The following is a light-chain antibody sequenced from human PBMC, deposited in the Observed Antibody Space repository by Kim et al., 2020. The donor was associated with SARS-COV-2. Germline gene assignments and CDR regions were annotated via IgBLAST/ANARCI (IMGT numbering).Light chain of an antibody. CDR3: HQYNDWPPGDT. CDR2: GAS. V-gene: IGKV3-15*01. CDR1: QSVGNN. J-gene: IGKJ2*01. Sequence: PGERATLFCRASQSVGNNVAWYQHKPGQAPRVLIYGASTRATGIPARFSGSGSGTEFSLSISSLQSEDLAVYFCHQYNDWPPGDTFGQGTKLEIK.